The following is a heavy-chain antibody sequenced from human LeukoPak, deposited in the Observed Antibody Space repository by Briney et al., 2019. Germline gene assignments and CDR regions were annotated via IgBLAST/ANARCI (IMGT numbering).Heavy chain of an antibody. V-gene: IGHV3-7*01. CDR1: GLTFNSYW. CDR2: INQDGSEK. J-gene: IGHJ4*02. Sequence: GGSLRLSCAASGLTFNSYWMSWVRQAPGKGLEWVANINQDGSEKYYVDSVKGRFTISRDNAKNSLYLQMNSLRADDTAVYYCASRRRMGTSTSCFDFWGQGTLVTVS. CDR3: ASRRRMGTSTSCFDF. D-gene: IGHD2-2*01.